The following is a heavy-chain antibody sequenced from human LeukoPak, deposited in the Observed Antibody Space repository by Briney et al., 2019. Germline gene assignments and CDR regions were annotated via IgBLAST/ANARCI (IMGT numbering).Heavy chain of an antibody. CDR1: GFTVSSNS. D-gene: IGHD4/OR15-4a*01. CDR2: IYSGNT. V-gene: IGHV3-53*01. J-gene: IGHJ4*02. Sequence: GGSLRLSCTVSGFTVSSNSMSWVRQAPGKGLEWVSFIYSGNTHYSDSVKGRFTISRDNSKNTPYLQMNSLRAEDTAVYYCARRAGAYSHPYDYWGQGTLVTVSS. CDR3: ARRAGAYSHPYDY.